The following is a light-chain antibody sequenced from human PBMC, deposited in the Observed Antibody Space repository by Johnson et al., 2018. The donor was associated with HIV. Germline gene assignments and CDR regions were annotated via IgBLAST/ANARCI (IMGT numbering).Light chain of an antibody. Sequence: QAVLTQPPSVSAAPGQKVTISCSGNTSKIENNYVSWYQQFPERAPKLLIYDNTKRPSGIPDRFSGSKSGTSATLGITGLQTADEADYYCGTWDYPLKTGFFGTGTKVTVL. V-gene: IGLV1-51*01. CDR1: TSKIENNY. J-gene: IGLJ1*01. CDR3: GTWDYPLKTGF. CDR2: DNT.